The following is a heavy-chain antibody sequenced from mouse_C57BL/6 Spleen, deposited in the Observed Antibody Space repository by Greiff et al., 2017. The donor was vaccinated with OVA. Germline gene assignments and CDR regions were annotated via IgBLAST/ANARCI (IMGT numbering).Heavy chain of an antibody. J-gene: IGHJ3*01. Sequence: EVKLVESGGGLVKPGGSLKLSCAASGFTFSSYAMSWVRQTPEKRLEWVATISDGGSYTYYPDNVKGRFTISRDNAKNNLYLQMSHLKSEDTAMYYCAREGDDGYYDWFAYWGQGTLVTVSA. CDR3: AREGDDGYYDWFAY. CDR1: GFTFSSYA. D-gene: IGHD2-3*01. V-gene: IGHV5-4*01. CDR2: ISDGGSYT.